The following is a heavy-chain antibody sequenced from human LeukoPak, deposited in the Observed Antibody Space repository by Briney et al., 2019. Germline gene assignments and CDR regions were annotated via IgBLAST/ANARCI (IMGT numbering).Heavy chain of an antibody. CDR2: IIPIFGTA. J-gene: IGHJ6*03. D-gene: IGHD6-6*01. CDR1: GGTFSSYA. CDR3: ARAPTYSSSSYYYYHYYMDV. Sequence: GASVKVSCKASGGTFSSYAISWVRQAPGQGLEWMGGIIPIFGTANYAQKFQGRVTITTDESTSTAYMELSSLRSEDTAVYYCARAPTYSSSSYYYYHYYMDVWGKGTTVTVSS. V-gene: IGHV1-69*05.